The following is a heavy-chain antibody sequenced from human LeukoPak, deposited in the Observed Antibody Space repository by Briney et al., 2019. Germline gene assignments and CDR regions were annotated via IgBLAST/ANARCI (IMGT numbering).Heavy chain of an antibody. J-gene: IGHJ3*02. CDR3: ARWGIGCSGGSCNSVAFDI. V-gene: IGHV4-30-4*01. Sequence: SETLSLTCTVSGGSISSGDYYWSWIRQPPGKGLEWIGYIYYSGSTYYNPSLKSRVTISVDTSKNQFSLKLSSVTAADTAVYYCARWGIGCSGGSCNSVAFDIWGQGTMVTVSS. CDR2: IYYSGST. CDR1: GGSISSGDYY. D-gene: IGHD2-15*01.